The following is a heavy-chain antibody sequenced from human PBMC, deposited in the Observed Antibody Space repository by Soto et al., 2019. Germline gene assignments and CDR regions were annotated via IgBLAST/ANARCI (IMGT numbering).Heavy chain of an antibody. V-gene: IGHV4-30-2*06. CDR1: GASISYGGFS. CDR2: ISHLENT. J-gene: IGHJ4*02. CDR3: VRGGGYDPFDY. Sequence: SETLSLTCTVSGASISYGGFSWSGSRQSPGKGLEWIGYISHLENTYFHPSFKSRLTMSIDRSRNQFSLNLSSVTAADRAVYYCVRGGGYDPFDYWGQGVLVTVSS. D-gene: IGHD5-12*01.